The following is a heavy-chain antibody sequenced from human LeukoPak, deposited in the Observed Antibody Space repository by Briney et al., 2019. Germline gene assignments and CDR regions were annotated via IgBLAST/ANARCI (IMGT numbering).Heavy chain of an antibody. V-gene: IGHV3-23*01. CDR3: AREATSSSGWYIDY. CDR1: GFTFSSYE. Sequence: GGSLRLSCAASGFTFSSYEMNWVRQAPGKGPEWVSTISGPGDNTYYADSVKGRFTISRDNSKNTVSLQMNSLRAGDTAVYYCAREATSSSGWYIDYWGQGTLVAVSS. CDR2: ISGPGDNT. J-gene: IGHJ4*02. D-gene: IGHD6-25*01.